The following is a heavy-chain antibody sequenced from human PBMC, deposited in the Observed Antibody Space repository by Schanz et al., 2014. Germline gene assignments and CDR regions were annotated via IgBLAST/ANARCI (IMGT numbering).Heavy chain of an antibody. V-gene: IGHV1-18*01. CDR3: VRDKLWCRYGLGY. CDR2: ISAYSGNP. CDR1: VYRFTSYG. D-gene: IGHD2-21*01. J-gene: IGHJ4*02. Sequence: GSEVKKPGASVKVSCKSSVYRFTSYGINWLRQAPGQGLEWMGWISAYSGNPKYAQKCQGRVSMPTDTSTSTAYMELRSLRSEDTALYSWVRDKLWCRYGLGYGGEGRRVT.